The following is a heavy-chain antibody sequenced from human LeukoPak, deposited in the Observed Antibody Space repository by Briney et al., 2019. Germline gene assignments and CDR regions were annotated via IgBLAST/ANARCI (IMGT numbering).Heavy chain of an antibody. CDR1: GFTFSSQS. CDR2: ISYDGSHK. Sequence: GGSRGLSCAASGFTFSSQSMHRVRQAPGKGLEWVAVISYDGSHKYYADSVKGRFTISRDNAKNSLYLQMNSLRAEDTAVYYCARDLAVEQQLVLLDAFDIWGQGTMVTVSS. J-gene: IGHJ3*02. V-gene: IGHV3-30-3*01. CDR3: ARDLAVEQQLVLLDAFDI. D-gene: IGHD6-13*01.